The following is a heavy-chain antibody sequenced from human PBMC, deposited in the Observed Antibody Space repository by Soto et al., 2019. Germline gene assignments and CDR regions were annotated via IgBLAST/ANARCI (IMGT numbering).Heavy chain of an antibody. Sequence: GGSLRLSCAASGFTFSSYAMSWVRQAPGKGLEWVAVISYDGSNKYYADSVKGRFTISRDNSKNTLYLQMNSLRTEDTAVYYCGNGLPAAPLDYWGQGTLVTVSS. CDR1: GFTFSSYA. V-gene: IGHV3-30*18. CDR2: ISYDGSNK. CDR3: GNGLPAAPLDY. J-gene: IGHJ4*02. D-gene: IGHD2-2*01.